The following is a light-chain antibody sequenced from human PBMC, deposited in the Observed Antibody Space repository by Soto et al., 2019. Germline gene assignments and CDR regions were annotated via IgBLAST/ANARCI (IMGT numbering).Light chain of an antibody. V-gene: IGLV2-11*01. Sequence: QSVLTQPPSASGSPGQSVTISCTGTSSAVAGYNYVSWYQQHPGKAPKLMIYDVSKRPSGVPDRFSGSKSGNTASLTISGLQSEDEADYYCCSFAGNYIYVFGTGTKLTVL. J-gene: IGLJ1*01. CDR1: SSAVAGYNY. CDR2: DVS. CDR3: CSFAGNYIYV.